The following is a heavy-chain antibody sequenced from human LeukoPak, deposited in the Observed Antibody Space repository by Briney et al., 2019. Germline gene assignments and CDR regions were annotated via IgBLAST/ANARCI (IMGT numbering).Heavy chain of an antibody. V-gene: IGHV4-61*03. CDR3: ARGSVLLAMDV. D-gene: IGHD3-16*01. CDR2: VDHTGST. Sequence: SETLSLTCTVSGGSISSSSYYWTWIRQPPGKGLEWIGYVDHTGSTKFNPSLNGRVSISRDTSKNLFSLRLRSVTAADTAVYYCARGSVLLAMDVWGKGTTVTISS. J-gene: IGHJ6*03. CDR1: GGSISSSSYY.